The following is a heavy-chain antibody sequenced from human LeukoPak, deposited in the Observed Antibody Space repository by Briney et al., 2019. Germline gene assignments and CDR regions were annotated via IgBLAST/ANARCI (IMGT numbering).Heavy chain of an antibody. D-gene: IGHD6-13*01. CDR1: GFIISSNY. Sequence: GGSLTLSWAASGFIISSNYMSWVRRAPGQRLEWVSVIYSGGSTYYADSVKGRFTISRDNSKNTLYLQMNSLRAEDTAVYYCARVDRIAAAGTKDVWGQGTTVTVSS. J-gene: IGHJ6*02. CDR3: ARVDRIAAAGTKDV. V-gene: IGHV3-53*01. CDR2: IYSGGST.